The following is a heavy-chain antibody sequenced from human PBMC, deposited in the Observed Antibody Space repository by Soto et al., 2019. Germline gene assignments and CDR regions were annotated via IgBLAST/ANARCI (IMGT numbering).Heavy chain of an antibody. CDR2: IWYDGSNK. CDR3: AKIESRFYYDSTGYYPFDY. Sequence: GGSLRLSCAASGFTFSSYGMHWVRQAPGKGLEWVAVIWYDGSNKYYADSVMGRFTISRDNSKNTVYLQMNSLRAEDTAVYYCAKIESRFYYDSTGYYPFDYWGQGTLVTVSS. J-gene: IGHJ4*02. V-gene: IGHV3-33*06. CDR1: GFTFSSYG. D-gene: IGHD3-22*01.